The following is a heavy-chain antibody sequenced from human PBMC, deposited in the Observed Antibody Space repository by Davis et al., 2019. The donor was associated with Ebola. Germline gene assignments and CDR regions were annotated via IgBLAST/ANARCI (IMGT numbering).Heavy chain of an antibody. D-gene: IGHD2-8*01. CDR1: GFAFGHRA. Sequence: GESLKISCAASGFAFGHRAMSWVRQAPGKGLEWVSGINSRGDDTHYAASVKGRFTISRDNSKSTLFLQLNSLRAEDTALYYCAKTMMVGVYNWFDSWGQGALVSVSS. V-gene: IGHV3-23*01. J-gene: IGHJ5*01. CDR3: AKTMMVGVYNWFDS. CDR2: INSRGDDT.